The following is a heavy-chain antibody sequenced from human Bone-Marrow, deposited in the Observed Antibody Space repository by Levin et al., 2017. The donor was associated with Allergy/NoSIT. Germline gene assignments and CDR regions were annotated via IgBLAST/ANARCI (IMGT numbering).Heavy chain of an antibody. CDR1: GFTFGDYA. D-gene: IGHD2-2*01. CDR3: TRVVPAAKGNYYYYYMDV. J-gene: IGHJ6*03. CDR2: IRSKAYGGTT. Sequence: GGSLRLSCTASGFTFGDYAMSWVRQAPGKGLEWIGFIRSKAYGGTTEYAASVKGRFTISRDDSKSIAYLQMNSLKTEDTAVYYCTRVVPAAKGNYYYYYMDVWGKGTTVTVSS. V-gene: IGHV3-49*04.